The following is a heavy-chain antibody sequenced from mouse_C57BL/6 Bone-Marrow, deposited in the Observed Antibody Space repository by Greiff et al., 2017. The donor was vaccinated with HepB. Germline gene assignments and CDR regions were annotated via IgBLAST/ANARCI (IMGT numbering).Heavy chain of an antibody. CDR1: GFTFSDYG. CDR3: ARAYYYGSSYDWYFDV. J-gene: IGHJ1*03. Sequence: EVQLMESGGGLVKPGGSLKLSCAASGFTFSDYGMHWVRQAPEKGLEWVAYISSGSSTIYYADTVKGRFTISRDNAKNTLYLQMTSLSSEDTAMYYCARAYYYGSSYDWYFDVWGTGTTVTVSS. CDR2: ISSGSSTI. D-gene: IGHD1-1*01. V-gene: IGHV5-17*01.